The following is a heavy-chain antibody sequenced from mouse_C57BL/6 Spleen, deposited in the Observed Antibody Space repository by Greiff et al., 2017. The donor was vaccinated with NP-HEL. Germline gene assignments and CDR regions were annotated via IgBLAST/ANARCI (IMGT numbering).Heavy chain of an antibody. D-gene: IGHD2-1*01. V-gene: IGHV1-82*01. Sequence: QVQLKQSGPELVKPGASVKISCKASGYAFSSSWMNWVKQRPGKGLEWIGRIYPGDGDTNYNGKFKGKATLTADKSSSTAYMQLSSLTSEDSAVYFCAVPLYYGPMDYWGQGTSVTVSS. CDR2: IYPGDGDT. J-gene: IGHJ4*01. CDR3: AVPLYYGPMDY. CDR1: GYAFSSSW.